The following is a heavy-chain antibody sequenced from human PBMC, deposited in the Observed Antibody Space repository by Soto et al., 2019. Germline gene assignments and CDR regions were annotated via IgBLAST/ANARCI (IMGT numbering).Heavy chain of an antibody. CDR3: ARDMGKYSSGWYFDY. CDR2: IIPIFGTA. CDR1: GGTFSSYA. D-gene: IGHD6-19*01. J-gene: IGHJ4*02. Sequence: ASVKVSCKASGGTFSSYAISWVRQAPGQGLEWMGGIIPIFGTANYAQKFQGRVTITADKSTSTAYMELRSLRSDDTAVYYCARDMGKYSSGWYFDYWGQGTLVTVSS. V-gene: IGHV1-69*06.